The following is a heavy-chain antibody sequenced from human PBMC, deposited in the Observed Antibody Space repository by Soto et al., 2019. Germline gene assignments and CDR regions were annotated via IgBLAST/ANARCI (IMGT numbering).Heavy chain of an antibody. V-gene: IGHV4-34*01. CDR2: INHSGST. J-gene: IGHJ4*02. CDR1: GGSFGGYY. Sequence: PSETLSLTCAVYGGSFGGYYWSWIGQRPGKGLEWIGEINHSGSTNYNPSLKSRVTISVDTSKNQFSLKLSSVTAADTAVYYCARGCCIVGTTPLFDYCGQGILVTVSS. CDR3: ARGCCIVGTTPLFDY. D-gene: IGHD1-26*01.